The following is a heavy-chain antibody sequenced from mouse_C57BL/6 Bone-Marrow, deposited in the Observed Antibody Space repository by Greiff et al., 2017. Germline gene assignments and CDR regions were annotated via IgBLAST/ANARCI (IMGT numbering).Heavy chain of an antibody. J-gene: IGHJ2*01. V-gene: IGHV1-26*01. CDR2: INPNNGGT. CDR1: GYTFTDYY. D-gene: IGHD3-3*01. Sequence: EVQLQQSGPELVKPGASVKISCKASGYTFTDYYMNWVKQSHGKSLEWIGDINPNNGGTSYNQKFKGKATLTVDKSSSTAYMELRSLTSEDSAVYYCAREGGDVHFDYWGQGTTLTVSS. CDR3: AREGGDVHFDY.